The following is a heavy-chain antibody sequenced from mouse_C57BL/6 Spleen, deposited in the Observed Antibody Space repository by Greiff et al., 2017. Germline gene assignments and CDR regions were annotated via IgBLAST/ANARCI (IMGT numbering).Heavy chain of an antibody. CDR2: ISSGSSTI. CDR1: GFTFSDYG. CDR3: ARAYAGYFDV. J-gene: IGHJ1*03. V-gene: IGHV5-17*01. Sequence: DVKLVESGGGLVKPGGSLKLSCAASGFTFSDYGMHWVRQAPEKGLEWVAYISSGSSTIYYADTVKGRFTISRDNAKNTLFLQMTSLRSEDTAMYYCARAYAGYFDVWGTGTTVTVSS. D-gene: IGHD1-1*01.